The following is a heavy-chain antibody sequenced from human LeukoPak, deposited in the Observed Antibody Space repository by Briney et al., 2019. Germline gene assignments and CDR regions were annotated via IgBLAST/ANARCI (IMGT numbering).Heavy chain of an antibody. V-gene: IGHV6-1*01. CDR2: TYYRSKWYY. CDR3: TRQTYYYISGTYYSSLDV. J-gene: IGHJ6*02. CDR1: GDSVSSNNAA. Sequence: SQTLSLTCAISGDSVSSNNAAWNWISQSPSRGLEWLGRTYYRSKWYYDYAVSVKSRITINPDTSRNQFSLQLNSVTPEDTAVYYCTRQTYYYISGTYYSSLDVWGQGTTVTVSS. D-gene: IGHD3-10*01.